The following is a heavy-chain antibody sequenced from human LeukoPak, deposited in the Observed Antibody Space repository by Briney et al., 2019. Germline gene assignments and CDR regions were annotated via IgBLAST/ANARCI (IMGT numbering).Heavy chain of an antibody. D-gene: IGHD3-10*01. CDR2: INPNSGGT. V-gene: IGHV1-2*06. CDR1: GYTVTGYY. CDR3: ARDLYGSGSYYNGDY. J-gene: IGHJ4*02. Sequence: ASVKVSCKASGYTVTGYYMHWVRQAPGQGLEWMGRINPNSGGTNYAQKFQGRVTMTRDTSISTAYMELSRLRSDDTAVYYCARDLYGSGSYYNGDYWGQGTLVTVSS.